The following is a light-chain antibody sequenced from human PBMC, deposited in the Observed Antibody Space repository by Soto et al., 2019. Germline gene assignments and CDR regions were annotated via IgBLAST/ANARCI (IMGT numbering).Light chain of an antibody. Sequence: EIVLTQSPGTLSLSPGERATLSCRASQSVSNNYLAWYQQRPGQAPRLLIYGASTRANGIPARFSGSGSGTVLTLTISSLQSEDSAVYYCQQYNYWPWTFGQGAKVDIK. CDR1: QSVSNN. CDR2: GAS. J-gene: IGKJ1*01. CDR3: QQYNYWPWT. V-gene: IGKV3-15*01.